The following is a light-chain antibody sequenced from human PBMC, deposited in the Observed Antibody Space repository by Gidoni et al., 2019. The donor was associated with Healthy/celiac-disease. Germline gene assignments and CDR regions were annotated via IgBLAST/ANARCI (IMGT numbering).Light chain of an antibody. CDR2: EAS. J-gene: IGKJ4*01. Sequence: DIVLTQSPATLSLSPGERATLSCRSSQSVSSYLAWYQQKPGQAPRLLIYEASNRATGIPARFSGSGSGTDCTLTISSLDPEDFAVYYCQQRSNGHPGGFTFGGGTKVEIK. V-gene: IGKV3-11*01. CDR1: QSVSSY. CDR3: QQRSNGHPGGFT.